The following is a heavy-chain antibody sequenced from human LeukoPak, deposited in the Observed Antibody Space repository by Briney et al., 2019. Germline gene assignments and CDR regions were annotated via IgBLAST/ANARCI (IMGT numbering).Heavy chain of an antibody. V-gene: IGHV3-21*04. CDR1: GFTFSSYS. CDR3: AKDLLDIVATIPILVFDY. CDR2: ISSSSGYM. D-gene: IGHD5-12*01. Sequence: GGSLRLSCAASGFTFSSYSMNWVRQAPGKGLEWVSSISSSSGYMYYADSVKGRFTISRDNSKNTLYLQMNSLRAEDTAVYYCAKDLLDIVATIPILVFDYWGQGTLVTVSS. J-gene: IGHJ4*02.